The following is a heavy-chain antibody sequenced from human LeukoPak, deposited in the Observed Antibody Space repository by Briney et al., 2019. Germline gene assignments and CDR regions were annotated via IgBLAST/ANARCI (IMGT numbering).Heavy chain of an antibody. V-gene: IGHV3-23*01. J-gene: IGHJ4*02. D-gene: IGHD6-13*01. CDR1: GFTFSSYA. CDR2: ISGCGGSS. Sequence: GGSLRLSCAASGFTFSSYAMSWVRQAPGEGLEWDSAISGCGGSSYYELYLKGPFTIPSDNSKNQPQLQMDAPTADDTAVCYFAKDPSSSSWYYFDYWGQGALVTVSS. CDR3: AKDPSSSSWYYFDY.